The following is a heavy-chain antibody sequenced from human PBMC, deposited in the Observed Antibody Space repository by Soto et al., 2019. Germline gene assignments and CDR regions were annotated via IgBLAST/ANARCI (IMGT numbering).Heavy chain of an antibody. CDR3: ARGGGSGYTI. J-gene: IGHJ4*02. CDR1: GGSFSGYY. D-gene: IGHD5-12*01. CDR2: INHRGST. V-gene: IGHV4-34*01. Sequence: QVQLQQWGAGLLKPSETLSLTCAVYGGSFSGYYWSWIRQPPGKGLEWIGEINHRGSTNYNPSLKSRVTISVDTYKNQFSLKLSSVTAADTAVYFCARGGGSGYTIWGLGTLVTVSS.